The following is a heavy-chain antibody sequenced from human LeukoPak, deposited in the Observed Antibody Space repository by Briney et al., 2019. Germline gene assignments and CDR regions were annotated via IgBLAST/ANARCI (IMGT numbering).Heavy chain of an antibody. Sequence: ASVKASCKASGYTFTGYYMHWVRQAPGQGLEWKGWINPNSGDTNYAQKFQGRVTMTRDTSISTAYMELSRLRSDDTAVYYCARDPTSYDSSGYTIAGGDYWGQGTLVTVSS. V-gene: IGHV1-2*02. D-gene: IGHD3-22*01. CDR1: GYTFTGYY. J-gene: IGHJ4*02. CDR2: INPNSGDT. CDR3: ARDPTSYDSSGYTIAGGDY.